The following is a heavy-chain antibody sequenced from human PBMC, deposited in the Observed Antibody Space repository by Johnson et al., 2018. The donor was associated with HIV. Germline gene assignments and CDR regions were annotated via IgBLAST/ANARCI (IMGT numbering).Heavy chain of an antibody. D-gene: IGHD7-27*01. J-gene: IGHJ3*02. CDR1: GFTFSSYA. CDR3: AKDLGTGDDAFDI. Sequence: VQLVESGGGVVQPGRSLRLSCAASGFTFSSYAMHWVRQAPGKGLEWVALISYDGSNKYYADSVKGRFTISRDNSKNMLYLQMNSLRPEDTAVYYCAKDLGTGDDAFDIWGQGTMVTVSS. CDR2: ISYDGSNK. V-gene: IGHV3-30*14.